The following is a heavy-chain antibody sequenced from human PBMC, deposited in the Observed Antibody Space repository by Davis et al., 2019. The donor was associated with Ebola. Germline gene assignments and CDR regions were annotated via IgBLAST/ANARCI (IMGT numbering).Heavy chain of an antibody. J-gene: IGHJ6*02. V-gene: IGHV1-3*01. Sequence: ASVKVFCKASGYTFTSYAMHWVRQAPGQRLEWMGWINAGNGNTKYSQKFQGRVTITRDTSASTAYMELSSLRSDDTAVYYCAREYSSSWYEKYYYYYYGMDVWGQGTTVTVSS. CDR2: INAGNGNT. CDR3: AREYSSSWYEKYYYYYYGMDV. D-gene: IGHD6-13*01. CDR1: GYTFTSYA.